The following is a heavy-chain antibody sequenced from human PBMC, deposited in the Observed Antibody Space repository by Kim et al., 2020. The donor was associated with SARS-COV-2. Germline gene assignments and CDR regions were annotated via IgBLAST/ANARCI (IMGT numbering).Heavy chain of an antibody. CDR2: IYYSGST. Sequence: SETLSLTCTVSGGSISSSSYYWGWIRQPPGKGLEWIGSIYYSGSTYYNPSLKSRVTISVDTSKNQFPLKLSSVTAADTAVYYCARRQAYYNILTGYYPDAFDIWGQGTMVTVSS. D-gene: IGHD3-9*01. CDR3: ARRQAYYNILTGYYPDAFDI. CDR1: GGSISSSSYY. V-gene: IGHV4-39*01. J-gene: IGHJ3*02.